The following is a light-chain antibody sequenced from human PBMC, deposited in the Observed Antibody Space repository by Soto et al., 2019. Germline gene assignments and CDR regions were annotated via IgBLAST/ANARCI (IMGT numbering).Light chain of an antibody. V-gene: IGKV3-15*01. CDR2: GAS. J-gene: IGKJ1*01. CDR3: QQYNDWPWT. CDR1: QSISVT. Sequence: EIVMTQSPATLSVSPGGRATLSCRASQSISVTLAWYQQKPGQAPRLLIHGASTRAPGFPARFSGSGSGTDFTLTISSLQSEDFAVYYCQQYNDWPWTFGPGTKVEIK.